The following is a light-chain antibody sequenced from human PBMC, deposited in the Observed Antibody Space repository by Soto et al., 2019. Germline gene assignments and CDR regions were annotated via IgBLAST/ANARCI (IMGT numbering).Light chain of an antibody. CDR3: SSYTRSSTRV. CDR1: SSDVGGYNY. Sequence: QSALTQPASVSGSPGQSITISCTGTSSDVGGYNYVSWYQQDPGKAPKLMIYDVSNRPSGVSNRFSGSKSGNTASLTISGLQAEDAADYYCSSYTRSSTRVVGGGTQLAVL. J-gene: IGLJ2*01. CDR2: DVS. V-gene: IGLV2-14*01.